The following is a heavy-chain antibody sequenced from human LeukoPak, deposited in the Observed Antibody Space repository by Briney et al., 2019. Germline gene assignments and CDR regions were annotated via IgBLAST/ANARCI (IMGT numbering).Heavy chain of an antibody. Sequence: GGSLRLSCEVSGFRLTTYGTHWVRQAPGKGLEWVAYIPFDGSDEYYVDSVKGRFTISRNNANNSVSLQMNNLRAEDTAVYYCARDSTYYLRYGYFDSWGQGILVTVSS. D-gene: IGHD3-22*01. J-gene: IGHJ4*02. V-gene: IGHV3-30*02. CDR3: ARDSTYYLRYGYFDS. CDR1: GFRLTTYG. CDR2: IPFDGSDE.